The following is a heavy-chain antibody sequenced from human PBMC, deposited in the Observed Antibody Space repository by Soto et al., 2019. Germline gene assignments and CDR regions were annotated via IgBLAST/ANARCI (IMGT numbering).Heavy chain of an antibody. D-gene: IGHD2-21*01. Sequence: PSETLSLTCEVSGGSISSGAYSWSWIRQPPGKSLEWIGYIYHTRITDYNPSLKSRVTISVDRSKNQFSLNLSSVTAADTAVYYCARGSYGDDAFDIWGQGTMVTVSS. CDR2: IYHTRIT. V-gene: IGHV4-30-2*01. CDR3: ARGSYGDDAFDI. CDR1: GGSISSGAYS. J-gene: IGHJ3*02.